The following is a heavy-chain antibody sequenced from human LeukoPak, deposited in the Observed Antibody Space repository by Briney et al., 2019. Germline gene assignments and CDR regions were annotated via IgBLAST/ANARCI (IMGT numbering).Heavy chain of an antibody. Sequence: SETLSLTCTVSGGSISSGSYYWSWIRQPAGKGLEWIGRIYTSGSTNYNPSLKSRVTISVDTSKNQFSLKLSSVTAADTAVYYCARDPDYYDGNYWGQGTLVTVSS. D-gene: IGHD3-22*01. CDR1: GGSISSGSYY. V-gene: IGHV4-61*02. CDR2: IYTSGST. CDR3: ARDPDYYDGNY. J-gene: IGHJ4*02.